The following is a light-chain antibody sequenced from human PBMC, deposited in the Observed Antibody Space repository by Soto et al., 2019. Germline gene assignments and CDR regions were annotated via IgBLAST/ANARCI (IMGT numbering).Light chain of an antibody. V-gene: IGLV1-40*01. Sequence: QSVLTQPPSVSGAPGQRVTISCTGSSSNIGAGYDVHWYQQLPGTAPKLLIYGNSNRPSGVPVRFSGSKSGTSASLAITGLQAEDEADYYCQSYDSSLSGPVFGGGTKLTVL. J-gene: IGLJ2*01. CDR3: QSYDSSLSGPV. CDR2: GNS. CDR1: SSNIGAGYD.